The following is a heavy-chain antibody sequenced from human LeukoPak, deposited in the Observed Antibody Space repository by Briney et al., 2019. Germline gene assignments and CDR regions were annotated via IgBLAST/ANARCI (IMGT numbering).Heavy chain of an antibody. CDR1: HYSISSGYH. CDR3: ARNGNYDSNGYAFDF. V-gene: IGHV4-38-2*02. D-gene: IGHD3-22*01. Sequence: SETLSLTCTVSHYSISSGYHWGWIRQPPGKGLEWIGNIYRSGSTYYNPSLKSRVTISVDTSKNQFSLNLRSVTAADTAVYYCARNGNYDSNGYAFDFWGQGTLVTVSS. J-gene: IGHJ4*02. CDR2: IYRSGST.